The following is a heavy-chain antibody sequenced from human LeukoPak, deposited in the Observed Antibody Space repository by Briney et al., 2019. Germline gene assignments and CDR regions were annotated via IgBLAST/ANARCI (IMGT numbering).Heavy chain of an antibody. CDR2: ISYTGST. CDR1: GGSINSRNYY. CDR3: ARHEYSGSYYGLSWFDP. V-gene: IGHV4-39*01. D-gene: IGHD1-26*01. J-gene: IGHJ5*02. Sequence: SETLSLTCTVSGGSINSRNYYWAWIRQPPGKGLEWIGSISYTGSTYYNPSLKSRVTRSVDTSKNQVSLRLSSVTAADTAVYYCARHEYSGSYYGLSWFDPWGQGTLVTVSS.